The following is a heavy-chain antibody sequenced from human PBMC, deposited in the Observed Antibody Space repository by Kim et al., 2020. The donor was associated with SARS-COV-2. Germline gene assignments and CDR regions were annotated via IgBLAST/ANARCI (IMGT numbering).Heavy chain of an antibody. J-gene: IGHJ4*02. V-gene: IGHV4-39*01. CDR1: GGSISSSSYY. CDR3: AYGSSSVSNFDY. CDR2: IYYSGST. D-gene: IGHD6-6*01. Sequence: SETLSLTCTVSGGSISSSSYYWGWIRQPPGKGLEWIGSIYYSGSTYYTPSLKSRVTISVDTSKNQFSLKLNSVTAADTAVYYCAYGSSSVSNFDYWGQGTLVTVSS.